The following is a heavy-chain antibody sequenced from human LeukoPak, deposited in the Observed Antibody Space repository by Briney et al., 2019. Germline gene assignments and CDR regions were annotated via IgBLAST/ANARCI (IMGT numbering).Heavy chain of an antibody. D-gene: IGHD2-15*01. CDR1: GGSISSDY. J-gene: IGHJ3*02. Sequence: SETLSLTCTVSGGSISSDYWSWIRQSPGKGLEWIGYIYYSGTTSYNPSLKSRVTISLDTSKNQFSLKLSSVTAADTAVYYCARDGEGYCSGGSCYPRRYAFGIWGQGTMVTVSS. CDR3: ARDGEGYCSGGSCYPRRYAFGI. CDR2: IYYSGTT. V-gene: IGHV4-59*01.